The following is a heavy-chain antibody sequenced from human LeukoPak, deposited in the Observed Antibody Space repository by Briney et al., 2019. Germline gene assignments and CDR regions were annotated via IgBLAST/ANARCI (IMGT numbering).Heavy chain of an antibody. CDR2: IWYDGSNK. CDR1: GFTFSSYG. CDR3: VKDLSSRVVVVAAPFDY. J-gene: IGHJ4*02. Sequence: GRSLRLSCAASGFTFSSYGMHWVRQAPGKGLEWVAVIWYDGSNKYYADSVKGRFTISRDNSKNTLYLQMNSLRAEDTAVYYCVKDLSSRVVVVAAPFDYWGQGTLVTVSS. D-gene: IGHD2-15*01. V-gene: IGHV3-33*06.